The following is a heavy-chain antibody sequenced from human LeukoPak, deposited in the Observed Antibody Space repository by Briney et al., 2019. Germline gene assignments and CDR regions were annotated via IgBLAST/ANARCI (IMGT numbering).Heavy chain of an antibody. D-gene: IGHD2-2*01. J-gene: IGHJ4*02. Sequence: PSQTLSLTCTVSGGSISSGGYYWSWVRQPPGKGLEWIGYIYHSGSTYYNPSLKSRVTISVDRSKNQFSLKLSSVTAADTAVYYCARAVCSSTSCQGPPFDYWGQGTLVTVSS. CDR3: ARAVCSSTSCQGPPFDY. CDR1: GGSISSGGYY. V-gene: IGHV4-30-2*01. CDR2: IYHSGST.